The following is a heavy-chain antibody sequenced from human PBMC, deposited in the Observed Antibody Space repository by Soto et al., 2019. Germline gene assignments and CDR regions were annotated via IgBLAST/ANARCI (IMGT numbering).Heavy chain of an antibody. Sequence: LSLTCSVSGVSISGSSYYWGWIRQPPGKGLEWIGSIYYSGQTYYNPSLKSRVTISVDRSKNQFSLNLTSVTATDTAFYYCARHGSSWGQGTLVTVSS. CDR3: ARHGSS. CDR2: IYYSGQT. J-gene: IGHJ5*02. V-gene: IGHV4-39*01. CDR1: GVSISGSSYY.